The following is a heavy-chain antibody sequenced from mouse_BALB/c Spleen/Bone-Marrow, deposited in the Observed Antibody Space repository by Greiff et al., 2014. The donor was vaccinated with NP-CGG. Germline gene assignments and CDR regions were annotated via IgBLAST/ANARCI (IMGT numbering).Heavy chain of an antibody. Sequence: VQLQQSGGGLVQPGGSLRLPCATSGFTFSDFYMEWVRQPPGKRLEWIAASRNKANDYTTEYSASVKGRFIVSRDTSQSIPYLQMNALRAEDTAIYYCARDARRDAMDYWGQGTSVTVSS. CDR1: GFTFSDFY. J-gene: IGHJ4*01. CDR3: ARDARRDAMDY. CDR2: SRNKANDYTT. V-gene: IGHV7-1*02.